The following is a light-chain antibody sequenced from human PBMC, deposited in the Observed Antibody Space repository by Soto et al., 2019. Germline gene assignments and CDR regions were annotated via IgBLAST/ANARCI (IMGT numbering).Light chain of an antibody. J-gene: IGLJ1*01. CDR3: CSYAGSTTFEV. Sequence: QSVLPQPASVSGSPGQSITISCTGTSSDVGSYNLVSWYQQHPGKAPKLMIYEVSKRPSGVSNRFSGSKSGNTASLTISGLQAEDEADYYCCSYAGSTTFEVFGTGTKLTVL. CDR1: SSDVGSYNL. CDR2: EVS. V-gene: IGLV2-23*02.